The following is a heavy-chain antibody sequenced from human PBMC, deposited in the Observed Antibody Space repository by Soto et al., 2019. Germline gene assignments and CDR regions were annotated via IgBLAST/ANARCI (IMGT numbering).Heavy chain of an antibody. CDR1: GFTFSSYA. J-gene: IGHJ5*02. D-gene: IGHD5-18*01. Sequence: GGSLRLSCAASGFTFSSYAMSWVRQAPGKGLEWVSAISGSGGSTYYADSVKGRFTISRDNSKNTLYLQMNSLRAEDTAVYYCAKVQVDTAMVRGWFDPWGQGTLVTVSS. CDR3: AKVQVDTAMVRGWFDP. V-gene: IGHV3-23*01. CDR2: ISGSGGST.